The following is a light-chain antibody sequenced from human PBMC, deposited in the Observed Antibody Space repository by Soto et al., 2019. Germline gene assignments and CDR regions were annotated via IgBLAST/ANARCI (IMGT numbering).Light chain of an antibody. Sequence: EIVLTQSPGTLSLSPGERATLSCRASQSVGSSYLAWYQQRPGQAPRLLIYGASTRATGIADRFSGSGSGTDFTLTISRLEPEDFAVYYCQQFGSTPWTVGQGTKVEIK. CDR2: GAS. CDR1: QSVGSSY. V-gene: IGKV3-20*01. CDR3: QQFGSTPWT. J-gene: IGKJ1*01.